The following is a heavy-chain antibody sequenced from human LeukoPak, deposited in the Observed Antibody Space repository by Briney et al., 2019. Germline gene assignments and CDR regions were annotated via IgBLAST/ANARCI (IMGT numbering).Heavy chain of an antibody. CDR2: ISGRGNYV. D-gene: IGHD6-13*01. V-gene: IGHV3-11*06. J-gene: IGHJ4*02. CDR3: ARSGIGATEIDY. Sequence: GGSLRLSCAAYGFTFSDYFVSWVRQAPGKGLEWLSYISGRGNYVDYAESLKGRITISRDNAKNSLYLQMNSLRAEDTAVYYCARSGIGATEIDYWGQGTLVTVSS. CDR1: GFTFSDYF.